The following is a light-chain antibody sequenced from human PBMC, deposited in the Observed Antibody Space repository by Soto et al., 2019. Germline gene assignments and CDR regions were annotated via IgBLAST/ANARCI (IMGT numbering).Light chain of an antibody. CDR1: QSVSSY. J-gene: IGKJ4*01. CDR3: RQRSNWPST. V-gene: IGKV3-11*01. Sequence: EIVLTQSPATLSLSPGERAALSCRASQSVSSYLAWYQQKPGQAPRLLIYDASKRAPGIPARFTGSGSGTDFTLTISSLEPEDFAVYFCRQRSNWPSTFGGGTMVEI. CDR2: DAS.